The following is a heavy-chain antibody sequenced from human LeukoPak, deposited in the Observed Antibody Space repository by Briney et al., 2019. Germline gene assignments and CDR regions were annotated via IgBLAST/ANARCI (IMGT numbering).Heavy chain of an antibody. CDR3: ARVRDSAMVTGHVDY. CDR2: INHSGST. J-gene: IGHJ4*02. D-gene: IGHD5-18*01. CDR1: GGSFSGYY. Sequence: SETLSLTCAVYGGSFSGYYWSWIRQPPGKGLEWIGEINHSGSTNYNPSLKSRVTISVDTSKNQFSLKLSSVTAADTAVYYCARVRDSAMVTGHVDYWGQGTLVTVSS. V-gene: IGHV4-34*01.